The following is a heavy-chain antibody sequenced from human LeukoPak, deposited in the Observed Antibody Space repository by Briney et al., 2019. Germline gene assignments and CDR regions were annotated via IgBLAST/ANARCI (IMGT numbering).Heavy chain of an antibody. J-gene: IGHJ6*03. D-gene: IGHD5-18*01. CDR3: ARVTGYSYGSYYYYMDV. Sequence: GGSLRLSCAASGFTFSSYEMNWVRQAPGKGLEWVSSISSSSSYIYYADSVKGRFTISRDNAKNSLYLQMNSLRAEDTAVYYCARVTGYSYGSYYYYMDVWGKGTTVTVSS. V-gene: IGHV3-21*01. CDR1: GFTFSSYE. CDR2: ISSSSSYI.